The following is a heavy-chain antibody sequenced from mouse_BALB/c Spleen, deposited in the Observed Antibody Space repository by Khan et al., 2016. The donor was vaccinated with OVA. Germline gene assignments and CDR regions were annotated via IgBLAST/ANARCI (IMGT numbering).Heavy chain of an antibody. CDR3: ARGYYGDPFAY. D-gene: IGHD2-13*01. CDR1: GFTFSDYY. J-gene: IGHJ3*01. Sequence: EVELVESGGGLVKPGGSLKLSCEASGFTFSDYYMYWVRQTPEKRLEWVATISDGGSYIYYPDSVKGRFPISRDDVKNNMYLQMSSLKSEDTAMDYCARGYYGDPFAYWGQGTLVTVSA. V-gene: IGHV5-4*02. CDR2: ISDGGSYI.